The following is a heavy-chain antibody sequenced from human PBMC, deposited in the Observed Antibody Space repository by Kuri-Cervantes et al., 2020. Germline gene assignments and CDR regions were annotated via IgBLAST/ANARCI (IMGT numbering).Heavy chain of an antibody. D-gene: IGHD1-26*01. Sequence: LSLTCAASGFTFSSYSMNWVRQAPGKGLEWVSSISSSSSYIYYADSVKGRFTISRDNAKNSLYLQMNSLRAEDTAVYYCASRRRLVGATDYWGQGTLVTVSS. CDR3: ASRRRLVGATDY. CDR1: GFTFSSYS. J-gene: IGHJ4*02. CDR2: ISSSSSYI. V-gene: IGHV3-21*01.